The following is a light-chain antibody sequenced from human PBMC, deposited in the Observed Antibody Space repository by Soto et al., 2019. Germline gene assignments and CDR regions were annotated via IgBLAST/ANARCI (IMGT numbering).Light chain of an antibody. Sequence: QSALTQPRSVSGSPGQSVTISCTGTSTDVGGYNYVSWYQQHPGKVPKLMLYDVSKRPSGVPDRFSGFKSGNTASLTISGHQAEDEADYYCCSYAGRDTLYVFGSGTKLTVL. V-gene: IGLV2-11*01. CDR1: STDVGGYNY. CDR3: CSYAGRDTLYV. J-gene: IGLJ1*01. CDR2: DVS.